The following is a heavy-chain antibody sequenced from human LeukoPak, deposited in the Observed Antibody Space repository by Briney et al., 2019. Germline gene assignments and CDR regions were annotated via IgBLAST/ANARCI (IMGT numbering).Heavy chain of an antibody. CDR2: ISYSGNT. CDR1: GGSFSSTGYY. Sequence: PSETLSLTCTVSGGSFSSTGYYWDWIRQPPGKGLEWLGRISYSGNTYYNPSLKSRVTISVDTSKNQFSLKLNSVTAADTAVYYCARQSGTMADAFDIWGQGTMVTVSS. J-gene: IGHJ3*02. D-gene: IGHD3-10*01. V-gene: IGHV4-39*01. CDR3: ARQSGTMADAFDI.